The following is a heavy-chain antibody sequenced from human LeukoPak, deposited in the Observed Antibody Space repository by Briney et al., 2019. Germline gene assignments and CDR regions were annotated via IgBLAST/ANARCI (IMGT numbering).Heavy chain of an antibody. CDR2: ISDSGDST. D-gene: IGHD1-7*01. V-gene: IGHV3-23*01. CDR3: AKDLIYGSTGTGTTDY. Sequence: PGGSLRLSCAASGFTFSSYSMTWVRQTPGKGLEWVSGISDSGDSTYYADSVKGRFTISRDNSRNTLYLEMNSLRAEDTAVYYCAKDLIYGSTGTGTTDYWGQGTLVTVSS. J-gene: IGHJ4*02. CDR1: GFTFSSYS.